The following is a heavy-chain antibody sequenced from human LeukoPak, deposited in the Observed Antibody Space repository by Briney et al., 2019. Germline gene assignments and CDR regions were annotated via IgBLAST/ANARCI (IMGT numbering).Heavy chain of an antibody. CDR1: GGTFSTYA. J-gene: IGHJ4*02. CDR2: IIPILNIT. V-gene: IGHV1-69*04. Sequence: ASVKVSCKVSGGTFSTYAISWVRQAPGQGLKWMGRIIPILNITNYAQKFRDRVTFTADKSTNTAYMAVDNVTSDDTAVYYCAKIGTPDWGQGTLVTVSS. CDR3: AKIGTPD. D-gene: IGHD1-14*01.